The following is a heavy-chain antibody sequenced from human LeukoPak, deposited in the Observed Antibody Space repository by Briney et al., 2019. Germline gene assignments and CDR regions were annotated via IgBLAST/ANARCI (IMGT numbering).Heavy chain of an antibody. D-gene: IGHD6-6*01. V-gene: IGHV4-34*01. CDR1: GGSLSGYY. CDR3: ARDGAARPYDY. Sequence: KSSESLSLTCAVYGGSLSGYYWSWIRQPPGKGLEWIGEINHSGSTNYNPSLKSRVTISVDTSKNQFSLKLSSVTAADTAVYYCARDGAARPYDYWGQGTLVTVSS. CDR2: INHSGST. J-gene: IGHJ4*02.